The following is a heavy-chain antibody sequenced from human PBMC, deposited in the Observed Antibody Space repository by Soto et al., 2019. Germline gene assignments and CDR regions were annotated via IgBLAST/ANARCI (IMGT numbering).Heavy chain of an antibody. J-gene: IGHJ5*02. CDR3: AKPIPWERYCSSTSCLLRGWFDP. CDR2: ISGSGGST. Sequence: GGSLRLSCAASGFTFSSYAMSWVRQAPGKGLEWVSAISGSGGSTYYADSVKGRFTISRDNSKNTLYLQMNSLRAEDTAVYYCAKPIPWERYCSSTSCLLRGWFDPWGQGTLVTVSS. CDR1: GFTFSSYA. V-gene: IGHV3-23*01. D-gene: IGHD2-2*01.